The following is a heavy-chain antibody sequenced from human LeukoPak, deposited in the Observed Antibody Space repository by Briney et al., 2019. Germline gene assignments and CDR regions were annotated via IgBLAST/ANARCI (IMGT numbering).Heavy chain of an antibody. CDR1: GFIFNNYW. CDR2: IKQDGSEK. CDR3: ARDGSDTVNFDY. J-gene: IGHJ4*02. Sequence: GGSLRLSCAASGFIFNNYWMSWVRQAPGKGLEWVANIKQDGSEKYSVDSVKGRFTISRDNAKNSLYLQMNSLRAEDTAVYYCARDGSDTVNFDYWGQGTLVTVSS. D-gene: IGHD4-17*01. V-gene: IGHV3-7*01.